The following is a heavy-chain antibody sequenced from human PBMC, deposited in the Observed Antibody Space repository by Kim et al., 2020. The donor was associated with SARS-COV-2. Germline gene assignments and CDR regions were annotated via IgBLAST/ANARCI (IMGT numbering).Heavy chain of an antibody. V-gene: IGHV3-30*01. CDR3: ARELWFRETNWFDP. J-gene: IGHJ5*02. D-gene: IGHD3-10*01. Sequence: ADSVKGRFTISRDNSKNTLYLQMNSLRAEDTAVYYCARELWFRETNWFDPWGQGTLVTVSS.